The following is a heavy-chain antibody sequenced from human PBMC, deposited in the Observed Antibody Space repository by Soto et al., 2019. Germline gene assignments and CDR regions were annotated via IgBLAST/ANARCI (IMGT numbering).Heavy chain of an antibody. CDR1: GYTFTSYA. CDR2: INAGNGNT. Sequence: ASVKVSCKASGYTFTSYAMHWVRQAPGQRLEWMGWINAGNGNTKYSQKFQGRVTITRDTSASTAYMELSSLRSEDTAVYYCARGGFYCSGGSCYSTDAFDIWGQGTMVTASS. D-gene: IGHD2-15*01. V-gene: IGHV1-3*01. CDR3: ARGGFYCSGGSCYSTDAFDI. J-gene: IGHJ3*02.